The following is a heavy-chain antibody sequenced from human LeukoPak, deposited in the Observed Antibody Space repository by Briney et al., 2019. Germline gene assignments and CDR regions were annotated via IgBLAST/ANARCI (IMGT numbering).Heavy chain of an antibody. D-gene: IGHD2-2*01. J-gene: IGHJ4*02. Sequence: PGGSLRLSCAASGFTFSDYYMSWIRQAPGKGLEWVSYISSRGGTIHYADSVKGRFTISRDNAKNSLYLQMNSLRAEDTAVYYCASLGEVVPAAMPGYWGQGTLVTVSS. CDR1: GFTFSDYY. CDR3: ASLGEVVPAAMPGY. CDR2: ISSRGGTI. V-gene: IGHV3-11*04.